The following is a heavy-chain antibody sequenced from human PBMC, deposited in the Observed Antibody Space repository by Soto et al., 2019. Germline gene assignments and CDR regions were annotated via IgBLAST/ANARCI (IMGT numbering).Heavy chain of an antibody. J-gene: IGHJ4*02. CDR2: IYYSGST. CDR3: ARRWVSGIDY. V-gene: IGHV4-59*08. CDR1: GGSISSYY. Sequence: QVQLQESGPGLVKPSETLSLTCTVSGGSISSYYWSWIRQPPGKGLEWLGYIYYSGSTNYHPSLKSRVTISVDTFKNQFSLKLSSVTAADTAVYYCARRWVSGIDYWGQGTLVTVSA. D-gene: IGHD3-10*01.